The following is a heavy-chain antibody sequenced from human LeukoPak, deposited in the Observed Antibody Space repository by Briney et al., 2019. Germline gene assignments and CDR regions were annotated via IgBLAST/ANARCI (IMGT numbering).Heavy chain of an antibody. J-gene: IGHJ6*04. CDR3: AREPGAGPPLGYYYYYGMDV. Sequence: SETLSLTCTVSGGSVSSGSYYWSWIRQPPGKGLEWIVYIYDSGSTNDNPSLKSRVTISVDTSKNQFSLKLSSVTAADTAVYYCAREPGAGPPLGYYYYYGMDVWGKGTTVTVSS. CDR2: IYDSGST. D-gene: IGHD1-26*01. V-gene: IGHV4-61*01. CDR1: GGSVSSGSYY.